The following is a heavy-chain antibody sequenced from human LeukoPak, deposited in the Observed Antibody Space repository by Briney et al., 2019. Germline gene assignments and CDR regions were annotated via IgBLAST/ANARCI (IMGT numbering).Heavy chain of an antibody. CDR3: ARTYCSSTSCANWFDP. CDR2: INPNSGGT. D-gene: IGHD2-2*01. CDR1: GYTFICYY. Sequence: ASVKVSCKASGYTFICYYIHWVRHAPGQGLEWMGWINPNSGGTNYAQKFQGRVTMTRDTSISTAYMELSRLRSDDTAVYYCARTYCSSTSCANWFDPWGQGTLVTVSS. V-gene: IGHV1-2*02. J-gene: IGHJ5*02.